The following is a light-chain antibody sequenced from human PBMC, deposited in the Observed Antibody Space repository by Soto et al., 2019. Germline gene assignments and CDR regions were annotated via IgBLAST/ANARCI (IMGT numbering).Light chain of an antibody. J-gene: IGLJ1*01. V-gene: IGLV2-14*01. CDR2: DVS. CDR3: CSYTSSSTYV. CDR1: GSDVGGYNY. Sequence: QSALTQPASVSGSPGQSITISCTGTGSDVGGYNYVSWYQQYPGKAPKLMIYDVSNRPSGVSNRFSGSKSGNTAALIIFGLQAEDEADYYCCSYTSSSTYVFGTGPKLTVL.